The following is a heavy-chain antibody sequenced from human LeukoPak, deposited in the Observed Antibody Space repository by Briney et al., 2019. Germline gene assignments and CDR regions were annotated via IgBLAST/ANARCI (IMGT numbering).Heavy chain of an antibody. D-gene: IGHD3-22*01. CDR1: GYTFTSYD. V-gene: IGHV1-8*01. J-gene: IGHJ5*02. CDR2: MNPNSGNT. CDR3: ARRLVGYYDSSGPTAWEWFDP. Sequence: ASVKVSCKASGYTFTSYDINWVRQATGQGLEWMGWMNPNSGNTGYAQKFQGRVTMTRNTSISTAYMELSSLKASDTAMYYCARRLVGYYDSSGPTAWEWFDPWGQGTLVTVSS.